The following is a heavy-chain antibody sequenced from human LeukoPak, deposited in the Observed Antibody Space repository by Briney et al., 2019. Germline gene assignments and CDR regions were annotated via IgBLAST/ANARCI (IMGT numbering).Heavy chain of an antibody. CDR3: ARDRGIAARPILDY. V-gene: IGHV3-33*08. Sequence: PGGSLRLSCAASGFTFSSYGMHWVRQAPGKGLEWVAVIWYDGSNKYYADSVKGRFTISRDNSKNTLYLQMNSLRAEDTAVYYCARDRGIAARPILDYWGQGTLVTVSS. CDR1: GFTFSSYG. D-gene: IGHD6-6*01. CDR2: IWYDGSNK. J-gene: IGHJ4*02.